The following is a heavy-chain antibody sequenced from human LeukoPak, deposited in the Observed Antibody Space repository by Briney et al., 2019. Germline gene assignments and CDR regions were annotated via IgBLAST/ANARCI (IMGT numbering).Heavy chain of an antibody. Sequence: GASVKVSCKASGYDFSRYDINWVRLAPGQGLEWMGWMNPNNGDTDYAQNFQGRVTMTRDTSMSTAYMELSSLRSEDTALYYCARGRIRYDDYSSGWFVFFEFWGQRSLVTVSS. CDR3: ARGRIRYDDYSSGWFVFFEF. V-gene: IGHV1-8*01. J-gene: IGHJ4*02. CDR1: GYDFSRYD. D-gene: IGHD6-19*01. CDR2: MNPNNGDT.